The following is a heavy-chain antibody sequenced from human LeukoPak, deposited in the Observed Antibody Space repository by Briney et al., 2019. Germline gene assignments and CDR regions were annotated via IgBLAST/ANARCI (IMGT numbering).Heavy chain of an antibody. D-gene: IGHD3-22*01. CDR1: GGSFSGYY. J-gene: IGHJ4*02. CDR3: ARGPVPDSRA. CDR2: INHSGST. V-gene: IGHV4-34*01. Sequence: SETLSLTCAVYGGSFSGYYWSWIRQPPGKGLEWIGEINHSGSTNYNTSLKSRVTIPVDTSKNQFSLKLSSVTAADTAVYYCARGPVPDSRAWGQGTLVTVSS.